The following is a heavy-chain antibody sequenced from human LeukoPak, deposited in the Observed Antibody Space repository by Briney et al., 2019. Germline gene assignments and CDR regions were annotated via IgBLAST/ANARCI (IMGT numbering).Heavy chain of an antibody. Sequence: GGSLRLSCTASGFSLSGYWMSWVRQAPGQGLEWVANIGKDGSWIHYADSVKGRFTISRDNAKNSLYLQMNSLRAEDTAVYYCARSTYYDFWSGYQRYYFDYWGQGTLVTVSS. CDR2: IGKDGSWI. CDR1: GFSLSGYW. J-gene: IGHJ4*02. D-gene: IGHD3-3*01. V-gene: IGHV3-7*01. CDR3: ARSTYYDFWSGYQRYYFDY.